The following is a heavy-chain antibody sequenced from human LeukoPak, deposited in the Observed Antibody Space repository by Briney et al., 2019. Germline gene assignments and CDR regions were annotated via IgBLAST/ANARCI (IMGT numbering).Heavy chain of an antibody. Sequence: GGSLRLSCAASEFTFSSYSMNWVRQAPGKGLEWVSYITNSGNSKSYADSVKGRFTISRDNTKNSLYLQMNGLRAEDTAVYYCAREPAVAGTRIGYYFDYWGQGTLVTVSS. D-gene: IGHD6-19*01. CDR1: EFTFSSYS. CDR2: ITNSGNSK. V-gene: IGHV3-48*01. J-gene: IGHJ4*02. CDR3: AREPAVAGTRIGYYFDY.